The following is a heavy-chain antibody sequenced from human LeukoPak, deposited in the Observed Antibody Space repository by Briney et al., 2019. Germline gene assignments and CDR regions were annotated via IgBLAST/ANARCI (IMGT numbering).Heavy chain of an antibody. Sequence: PSETLSLTCTVSGGSISSSFYYWGWIRQPPGKGLEWIGSIYHSGSTYYNPSLKSRVTISVDTSRNQFSLNLSSVTAADTAVYYCASGPAAIRWFDPWGQGTLVTVSS. CDR1: GGSISSSFYY. J-gene: IGHJ5*02. V-gene: IGHV4-39*01. CDR3: ASGPAAIRWFDP. CDR2: IYHSGST. D-gene: IGHD2-2*01.